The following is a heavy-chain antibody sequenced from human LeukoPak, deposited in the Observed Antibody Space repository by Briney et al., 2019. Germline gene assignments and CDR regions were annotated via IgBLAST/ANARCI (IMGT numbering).Heavy chain of an antibody. CDR3: ARSLQWLHEEVDAFDI. Sequence: GGSLRLSCAASGFTFSSYAMHWVRQAPGKGLEWVAVISYDGSNKYYADSVKGRFTISRDNSKNTLYLQMNSLRTEDTAVYYCARSLQWLHEEVDAFDIWGQGTMVTVSS. J-gene: IGHJ3*02. D-gene: IGHD6-19*01. CDR2: ISYDGSNK. V-gene: IGHV3-30-3*01. CDR1: GFTFSSYA.